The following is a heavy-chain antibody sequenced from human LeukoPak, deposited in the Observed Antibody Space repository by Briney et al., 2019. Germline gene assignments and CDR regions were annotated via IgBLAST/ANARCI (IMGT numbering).Heavy chain of an antibody. V-gene: IGHV1-2*02. D-gene: IGHD1-26*01. CDR3: ARDGTAVWWPPSPPTGWFDP. Sequence: ASVKVSCKASGYTFTGYYMHWVRQAPGQGLEWMGWINPNSGGTNYAQKFQGRVTMTRDMSTSTVYMELSSLRSEDTAVYYCARDGTAVWWPPSPPTGWFDPWGQGTLVTVSS. CDR2: INPNSGGT. J-gene: IGHJ5*02. CDR1: GYTFTGYY.